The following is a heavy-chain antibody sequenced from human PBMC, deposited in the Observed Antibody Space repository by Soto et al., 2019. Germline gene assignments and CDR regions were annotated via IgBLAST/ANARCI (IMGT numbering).Heavy chain of an antibody. Sequence: GGSLRLSCAASGFTFSSYAMHWVRQAPGKGLEWVAVISYDGSNKYYADSVKGRFTISRDNSKNTLYLQMNSLRSDDTAVYYCARLTGYYGSGSSRYWFDPWGQGTLVTVSS. CDR1: GFTFSSYA. D-gene: IGHD3-10*01. CDR2: ISYDGSNK. CDR3: ARLTGYYGSGSSRYWFDP. J-gene: IGHJ5*02. V-gene: IGHV3-30-3*01.